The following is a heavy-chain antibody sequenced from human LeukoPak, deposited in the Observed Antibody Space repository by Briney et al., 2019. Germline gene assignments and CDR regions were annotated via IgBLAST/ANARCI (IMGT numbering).Heavy chain of an antibody. CDR3: AKERQWLGTTSFDY. D-gene: IGHD6-19*01. CDR1: GFTFSNYW. CDR2: ISYDGSNK. V-gene: IGHV3-30*18. J-gene: IGHJ4*02. Sequence: EGSLRLSCAASGFTFSNYWMSWVRQAPGKGLEWVAVISYDGSNKYYADSVKGRFTISRDNSKNTLHLQMNSLRAEDTAVYYCAKERQWLGTTSFDYWGQGTLVTVSS.